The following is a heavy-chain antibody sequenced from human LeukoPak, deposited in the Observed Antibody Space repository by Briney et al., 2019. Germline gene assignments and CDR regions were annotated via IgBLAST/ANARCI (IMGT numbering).Heavy chain of an antibody. V-gene: IGHV3-53*01. CDR2: IYSGGST. Sequence: QSGGSLRLSCAASGFTLSSNYMSWVRQAPGKGLEWVSVIYSGGSTYYADSVKGRFTTSRDNSKNTLYLQMNSLRAEDTAVYYCARVFMVRGVFDYWGQGTLVTVSS. CDR3: ARVFMVRGVFDY. CDR1: GFTLSSNY. J-gene: IGHJ4*02. D-gene: IGHD3-10*01.